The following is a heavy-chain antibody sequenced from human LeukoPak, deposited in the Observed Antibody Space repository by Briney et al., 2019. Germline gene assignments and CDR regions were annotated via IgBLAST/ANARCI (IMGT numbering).Heavy chain of an antibody. Sequence: SVKVSCRASGYTFTGYYMHWVRQAPGQGLEWMGGIIPIFGTANYAQKFQGRVTITADESTSTAYMELSSLRSEDTAVYYCARVGRTPTSRKWFGELLSYWYFDLWGRGTLVTVSS. V-gene: IGHV1-69*13. CDR2: IIPIFGTA. J-gene: IGHJ2*01. D-gene: IGHD3-10*01. CDR3: ARVGRTPTSRKWFGELLSYWYFDL. CDR1: GYTFTGYY.